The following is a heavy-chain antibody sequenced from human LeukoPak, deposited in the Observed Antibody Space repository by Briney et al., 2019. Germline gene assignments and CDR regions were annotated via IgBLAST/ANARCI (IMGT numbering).Heavy chain of an antibody. V-gene: IGHV1-8*01. CDR2: MNPNSGNT. CDR1: GYTFTSYD. J-gene: IGHJ4*02. CDR3: TSGSYYGDFDY. D-gene: IGHD3-10*01. Sequence: ASVKVSCKASGYTFTSYDINWVRQATGQGLEWMGWMNPNSGNTGYAQKFQGRVTMTRDMSTSTVYMELSSLRSEDTAVYYCTSGSYYGDFDYWGQGTLVTVSS.